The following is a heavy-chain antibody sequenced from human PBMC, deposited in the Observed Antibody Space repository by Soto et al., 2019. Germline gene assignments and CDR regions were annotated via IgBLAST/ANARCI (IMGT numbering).Heavy chain of an antibody. Sequence: PSETLSLTCTVSGGSISPFYWSWVRQPPGKGLEWIGYLYYSGNTNYNPSLKSRVTISVDASKNQVSLRLTSVTAADTAVYYCARVGGVAARTFENWFDPWGQGTLVTVSS. CDR1: GGSISPFY. V-gene: IGHV4-59*01. CDR3: ARVGGVAARTFENWFDP. D-gene: IGHD2-15*01. CDR2: LYYSGNT. J-gene: IGHJ5*02.